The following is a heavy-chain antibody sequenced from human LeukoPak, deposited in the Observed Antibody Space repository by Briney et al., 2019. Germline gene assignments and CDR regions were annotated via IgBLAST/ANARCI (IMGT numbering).Heavy chain of an antibody. CDR1: GYTFASYG. V-gene: IGHV1-18*01. J-gene: IGHJ5*02. CDR2: ISAYNGNT. CDR3: ARDHTTNWFDP. Sequence: ASVKLSCKASGYTFASYGISWVRQAPGQGLEWMGWISAYNGNTNYAQKLQGRVTMTTDTSTSTAYMELRSLRSDDTAVYYCARDHTTNWFDPWGQGTLVTVSS. D-gene: IGHD4-11*01.